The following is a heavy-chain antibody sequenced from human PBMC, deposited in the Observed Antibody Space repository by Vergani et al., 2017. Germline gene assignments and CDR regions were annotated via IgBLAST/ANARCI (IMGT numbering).Heavy chain of an antibody. J-gene: IGHJ3*02. D-gene: IGHD5-12*01. Sequence: QVQLQESGPGLVKSSETLSLTCTVSGGSISSYYWSWIRQPPGKGLEWIGYIYYSGSTNDNPSLKSRVTVSVDTSKNQFSLKLSSVTAADTAVYYCASDVPGVASPIDIWGQGTMVTVSS. V-gene: IGHV4-59*01. CDR1: GGSISSYY. CDR3: ASDVPGVASPIDI. CDR2: IYYSGST.